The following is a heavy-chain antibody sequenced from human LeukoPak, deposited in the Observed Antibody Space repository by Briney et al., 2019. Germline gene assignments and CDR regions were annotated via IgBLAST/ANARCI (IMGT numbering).Heavy chain of an antibody. CDR1: GGSFSGYY. CDR3: ARPWLYSDFWSGFHRLLAH. J-gene: IGHJ1*01. D-gene: IGHD3-3*01. V-gene: IGHV4-34*01. Sequence: SETLSLTCAVYGGSFSGYYWSWVRQPPGKGLEWIGEISHSGSTNYNPSLKSRVTISVDTSKNQFSLKLSSVTAADTAVYYCARPWLYSDFWSGFHRLLAHWGQRPLLTVSS. CDR2: ISHSGST.